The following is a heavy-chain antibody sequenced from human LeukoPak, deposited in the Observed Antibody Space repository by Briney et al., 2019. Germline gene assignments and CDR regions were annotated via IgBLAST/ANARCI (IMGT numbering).Heavy chain of an antibody. Sequence: SETLSLTCTVPGGSISSSSYYWGWIRQPRGKGLEWLGSIYYSGSTYYDPSLKSRVTISVDTAKNHFSLKLSSVTAADTAVYYCARGIVVDAFDIWGQGTMVTVSS. CDR1: GGSISSSSYY. D-gene: IGHD3-22*01. CDR3: ARGIVVDAFDI. J-gene: IGHJ3*02. V-gene: IGHV4-39*02. CDR2: IYYSGST.